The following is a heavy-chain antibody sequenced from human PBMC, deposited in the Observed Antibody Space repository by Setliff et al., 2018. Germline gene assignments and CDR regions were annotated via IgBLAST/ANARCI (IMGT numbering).Heavy chain of an antibody. J-gene: IGHJ5*02. D-gene: IGHD2-8*01. CDR3: ARHGLHCTNGICPPPFDP. V-gene: IGHV4-39*01. CDR2: IHYSGST. CDR1: GGSISSNSHH. Sequence: PSETLSLTCTVSGGSISSNSHHWGWIRQPPGKGLEWIGSIHYSGSTYYNPSLESRVTISVDTSKNQFSLKMTSVTAADTAVYYCARHGLHCTNGICPPPFDPWGQGTLVTVSS.